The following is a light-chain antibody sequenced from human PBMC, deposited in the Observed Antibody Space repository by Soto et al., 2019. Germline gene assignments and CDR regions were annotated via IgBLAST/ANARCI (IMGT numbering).Light chain of an antibody. CDR3: QQYGGLPRT. V-gene: IGKV3-20*01. CDR2: GAS. J-gene: IGKJ1*01. Sequence: EIVLTQSPGTLSLSPVERATLSCRASQSVTNNYLAWFQQKPGQAPRLLIYGASNRATGIPDRFSGSGSGTDFTLTISRLEPEDFAVYYCQQYGGLPRTFGQGTKVDIK. CDR1: QSVTNNY.